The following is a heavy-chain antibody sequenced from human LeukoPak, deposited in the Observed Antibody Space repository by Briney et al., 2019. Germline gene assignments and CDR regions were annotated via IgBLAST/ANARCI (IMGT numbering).Heavy chain of an antibody. CDR3: ARAQSLTAPAGTFANS. CDR1: GYTFTGYF. V-gene: IGHV1-2*02. Sequence: ASVKVSCKASGYTFTGYFLHWVRRAPGQGFEWMGWINPNSGDTYYTQSFQGRVTMTRDTSISTAYVELSSLRSDDTAVYYCARAQSLTAPAGTFANSWGQGTLVTVSS. J-gene: IGHJ4*02. CDR2: INPNSGDT. D-gene: IGHD6-13*01.